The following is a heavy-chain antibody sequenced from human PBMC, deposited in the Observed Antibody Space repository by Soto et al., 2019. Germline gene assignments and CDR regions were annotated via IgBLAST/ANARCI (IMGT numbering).Heavy chain of an antibody. J-gene: IGHJ5*02. D-gene: IGHD2-15*01. V-gene: IGHV4-31*01. CDR3: ARAGYCSGGSCYSTRWFDP. CDR1: GGSISSGGYY. Sequence: QVQLQESGPGLVKPSQTLSLTCTVSGGSISSGGYYWSWIRQHPGKGLEWIGYIYYSGSTYYNPSPKSHVTISVDTSKNQFSLKLSSVTAADTAVYYCARAGYCSGGSCYSTRWFDPWGQGTLVTVSS. CDR2: IYYSGST.